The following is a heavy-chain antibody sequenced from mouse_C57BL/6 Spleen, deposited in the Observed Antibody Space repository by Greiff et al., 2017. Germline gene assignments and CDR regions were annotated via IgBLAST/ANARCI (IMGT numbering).Heavy chain of an antibody. V-gene: IGHV1-80*01. CDR3: ARSGNGNFDY. J-gene: IGHJ2*01. CDR2: IYPGDGDT. D-gene: IGHD2-1*01. Sequence: VQLVESGAELVKPGASVKISCKASGYAFSSYWMNWVKQRPGKGLEWIGQIYPGDGDTNYNGKFKGKATLTADKSSSTAYMQLSSLTSEDAAVYFCARSGNGNFDYWGQGTTLTVSS. CDR1: GYAFSSYW.